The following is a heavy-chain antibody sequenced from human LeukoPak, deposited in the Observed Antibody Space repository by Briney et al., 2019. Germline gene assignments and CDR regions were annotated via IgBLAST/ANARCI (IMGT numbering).Heavy chain of an antibody. CDR3: ARAPGTHTPKRWAFDY. CDR2: ISSSSSYI. Sequence: GGSLRLSCAASGFSFNTYGMTWVRQAPGKGLEWVSSISSSSSYIYYADSVKGRFTISRDNAKNSLYLQMNSLRAEDTAVYYCARAPGTHTPKRWAFDYWGQGTLVTVSS. J-gene: IGHJ4*02. CDR1: GFSFNTYG. D-gene: IGHD3-16*01. V-gene: IGHV3-21*01.